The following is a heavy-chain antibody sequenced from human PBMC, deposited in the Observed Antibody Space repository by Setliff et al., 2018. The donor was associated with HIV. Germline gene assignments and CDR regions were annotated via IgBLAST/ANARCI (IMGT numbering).Heavy chain of an antibody. V-gene: IGHV4-34*01. CDR3: ARGGLGVVGAIDY. D-gene: IGHD2-15*01. J-gene: IGHJ4*02. Sequence: LTCAVYGGSFSGYYWTWIRQPPGRGLEWIGEIIHSGGTNYNRSLKSRVTISVDTSKSQFSLNLSSVTAADTAVYYCARGGLGVVGAIDYWSQGTLVTVSS. CDR1: GGSFSGYY. CDR2: IIHSGGT.